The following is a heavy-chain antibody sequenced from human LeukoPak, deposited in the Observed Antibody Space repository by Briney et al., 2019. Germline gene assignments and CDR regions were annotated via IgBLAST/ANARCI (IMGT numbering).Heavy chain of an antibody. V-gene: IGHV3-48*03. CDR1: GFTFSDYE. CDR3: ARGRILRSEYFFDF. Sequence: GGSLRLSCAASGFTFSDYEMHWIRQAPGKGLEWVSYITKTGASIYYAPSVRSRFTISSDTAENSLYLQMNSLRAEDSALYYCARGRILRSEYFFDFWGQGTLVTVSS. J-gene: IGHJ4*02. CDR2: ITKTGASI.